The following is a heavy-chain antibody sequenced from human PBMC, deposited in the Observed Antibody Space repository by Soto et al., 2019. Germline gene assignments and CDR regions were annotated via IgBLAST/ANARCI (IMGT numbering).Heavy chain of an antibody. CDR3: ARETAPPDLSFLGYCSGGSCYSGATDAFDI. CDR2: ISSSSSTI. J-gene: IGHJ3*02. Sequence: GGSLRLSCAASGFTFSSYSMNWVRQAPGKGLEWVSYISSSSSTIYYADSVKGRFTISRDNAKNSLYRQMNSLRAEDTAVYYCARETAPPDLSFLGYCSGGSCYSGATDAFDIWGQGTMVTVSS. CDR1: GFTFSSYS. D-gene: IGHD2-15*01. V-gene: IGHV3-48*01.